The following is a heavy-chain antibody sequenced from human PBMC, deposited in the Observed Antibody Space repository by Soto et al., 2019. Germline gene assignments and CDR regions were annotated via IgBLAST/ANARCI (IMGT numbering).Heavy chain of an antibody. CDR2: IYYSGST. J-gene: IGHJ5*02. CDR1: GGSISSGDYY. Sequence: SETLSLTCTVSGGSISSGDYYWSWIRQPPGKGLEWIGYIYYSGSTYYTPSLKSRLTISVDTSKNQFSLKLNSVTAADTAVYYXARTPGGWTVPRGQGTXVTVXS. V-gene: IGHV4-30-4*01. CDR3: ARTPGGWTVP. D-gene: IGHD3-16*01.